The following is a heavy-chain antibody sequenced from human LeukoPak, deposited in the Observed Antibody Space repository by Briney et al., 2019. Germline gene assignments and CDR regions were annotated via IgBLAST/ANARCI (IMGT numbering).Heavy chain of an antibody. CDR1: GYTFTSYA. CDR2: INTNTGNP. Sequence: ASVKVSCKASGYTFTSYAMNWVRQAPGQGLEWMGWINTNTGNPTYAQGFTGRCVFSLDTSVSTAYLQISSLKAEDTAVYFCARPYYYDSSNYAAGFDYWGQGTLVTVSS. CDR3: ARPYYYDSSNYAAGFDY. J-gene: IGHJ4*02. D-gene: IGHD3-22*01. V-gene: IGHV7-4-1*02.